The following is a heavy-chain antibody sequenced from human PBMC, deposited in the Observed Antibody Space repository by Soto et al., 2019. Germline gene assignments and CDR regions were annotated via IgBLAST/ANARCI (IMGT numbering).Heavy chain of an antibody. Sequence: ASVKVSCKASGYSFTDYHIHWVRQAPGQGLEWLGRINPKSGGTSTAQKFQGWVTITTDTSISTASMELTRLTSDDTVIYYCARGDSTDCSNGVCSFFYNHDMDVWGQGTTVTVSS. J-gene: IGHJ6*02. V-gene: IGHV1-2*01. CDR3: ARGDSTDCSNGVCSFFYNHDMDV. CDR1: GYSFTDYH. D-gene: IGHD2-8*01. CDR2: INPKSGGT.